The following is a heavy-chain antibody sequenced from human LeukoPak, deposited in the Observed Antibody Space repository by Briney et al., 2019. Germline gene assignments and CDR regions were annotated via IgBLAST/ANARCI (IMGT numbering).Heavy chain of an antibody. CDR1: GGSFSIYY. CDR3: ARSPDSDRHDY. J-gene: IGHJ4*02. D-gene: IGHD3-9*01. CDR2: IYTSGST. Sequence: SETLSLTCTVSGGSFSIYYWSWIRQPAGEGLQWIGRIYTSGSTNYNPSLKSRVTISGDTSRNQFSLKVTSVTGADTAVYFCARSPDSDRHDYWGQGILVIVSS. V-gene: IGHV4-4*07.